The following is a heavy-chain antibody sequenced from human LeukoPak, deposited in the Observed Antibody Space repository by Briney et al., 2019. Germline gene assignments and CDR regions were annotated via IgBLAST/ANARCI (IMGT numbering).Heavy chain of an antibody. D-gene: IGHD6-13*01. J-gene: IGHJ6*03. CDR1: GFTFDDYA. V-gene: IGHV3-9*01. CDR2: ISWNSGSI. CDR3: AKGVAAGYYYYMDV. Sequence: PGGSLRLSCAASGFTFDDYAMHWVRQAQGKGLEWVSGISWNSGSIGYADSVKGRFTISRDNAKNSLYLQMNSLRAEDTALYYCAKGVAAGYYYYMDVWGKGTTVTVSS.